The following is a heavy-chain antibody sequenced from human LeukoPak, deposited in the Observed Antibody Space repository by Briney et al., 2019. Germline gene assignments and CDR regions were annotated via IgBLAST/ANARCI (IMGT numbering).Heavy chain of an antibody. CDR2: ISSSGSTI. Sequence: PGGSLRLSCAASGFTFSSYEMNWVRQAPGKGLEWVSYISSSGSTIYYADSVKGRFTISRGNAKNSLYLQMNSLRAEDTAVYYCAREWYYYDSSGYYSGYWGQGTLVTVSS. CDR1: GFTFSSYE. D-gene: IGHD3-22*01. CDR3: AREWYYYDSSGYYSGY. J-gene: IGHJ4*02. V-gene: IGHV3-48*03.